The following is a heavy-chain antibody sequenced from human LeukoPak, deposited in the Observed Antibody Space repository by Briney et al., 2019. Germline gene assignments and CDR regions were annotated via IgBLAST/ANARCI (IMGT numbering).Heavy chain of an antibody. CDR2: ISGSGGST. Sequence: PGGSLRLSCAASGFTFSSYDMSWVRQAPGKGLEWVSAISGSGGSTYYADSVKGRFTISRDNSKNTLYLQMNSLRAEDTVVYYCAKVYDSSGYYFLNDAFDIWGQGTMVTVSS. V-gene: IGHV3-23*01. CDR1: GFTFSSYD. D-gene: IGHD3-22*01. CDR3: AKVYDSSGYYFLNDAFDI. J-gene: IGHJ3*02.